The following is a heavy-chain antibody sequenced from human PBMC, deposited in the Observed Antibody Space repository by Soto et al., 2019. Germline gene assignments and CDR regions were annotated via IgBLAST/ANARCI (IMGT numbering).Heavy chain of an antibody. CDR1: GASNSSAVYY. CDR3: ARSVFP. J-gene: IGHJ5*02. CDR2: IYYSGST. V-gene: IGHV4-31*03. Sequence: SETLSLTCTVSGASNSSAVYYWSWIRQHPGKGLEWIGYIYYSGSTYYNPSLKSRVTISVDTSKNQFSLKLRSVTAADTAVYYCARSVFPWRQGTLVTVSS.